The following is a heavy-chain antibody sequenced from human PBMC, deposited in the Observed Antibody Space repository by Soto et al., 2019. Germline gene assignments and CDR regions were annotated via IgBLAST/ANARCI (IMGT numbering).Heavy chain of an antibody. CDR1: GGSISSGNYY. V-gene: IGHV4-30-4*01. D-gene: IGHD3-16*01. Sequence: SETLSLTCSVSGGSISSGNYYWSWIPQPPGQGLEWFRNIYYSGNTYYNPSLKSRLIISIDTSKKQYSLKVGSVAAADTAGYYCAGASLYGIDFWGQGTTVTVSS. CDR2: IYYSGNT. J-gene: IGHJ6*02. CDR3: AGASLYGIDF.